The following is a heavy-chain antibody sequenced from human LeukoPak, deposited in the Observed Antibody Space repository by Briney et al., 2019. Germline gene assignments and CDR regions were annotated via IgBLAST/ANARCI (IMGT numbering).Heavy chain of an antibody. V-gene: IGHV3-48*03. J-gene: IGHJ6*04. D-gene: IGHD3-10*02. Sequence: GGSLRLSCAASGFSFSSYRMNWVRQAPGKGLEWVSYISSSGSTIYHADSVKGRFTISRDNAKNSLYLQMNSLRAEDTAVYYCAELGITMIGGVWGKGTTVTISS. CDR2: ISSSGSTI. CDR1: GFSFSSYR. CDR3: AELGITMIGGV.